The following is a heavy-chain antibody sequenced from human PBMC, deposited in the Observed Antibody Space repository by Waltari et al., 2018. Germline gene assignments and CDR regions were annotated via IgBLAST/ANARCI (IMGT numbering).Heavy chain of an antibody. CDR1: GGSFRGSY. CDR3: ARAPGGSYYPTYYYYYGMDV. J-gene: IGHJ6*02. D-gene: IGHD1-26*01. CDR2: INHRGST. Sequence: QVQLQQWGAGLLKPSEPLSLTCAVYGGSFRGSYWSWIRQPPGKGLEWNGEINHRGSTNYNPSLKSRVTISVDTSKNQFSLKLSSVTAADTAVYYCARAPGGSYYPTYYYYYGMDVWGQGTTVTVSS. V-gene: IGHV4-34*01.